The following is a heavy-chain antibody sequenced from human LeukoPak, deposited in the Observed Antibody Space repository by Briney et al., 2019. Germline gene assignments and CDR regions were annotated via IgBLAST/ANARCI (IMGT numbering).Heavy chain of an antibody. V-gene: IGHV4-59*01. Sequence: SETLSLTCAVSDGSISSYYWNWIRQPPGKGLEWIGNIYNSGSTDYNPSLKSRVTISVNLSKKLISLKLTSVTAADTALYYCARDKGLYWYFDLWGRGTLVTVSS. CDR3: ARDKGLYWYFDL. J-gene: IGHJ2*01. CDR1: DGSISSYY. CDR2: IYNSGST.